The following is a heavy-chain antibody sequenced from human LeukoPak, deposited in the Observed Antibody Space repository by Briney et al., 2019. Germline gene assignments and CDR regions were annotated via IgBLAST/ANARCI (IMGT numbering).Heavy chain of an antibody. J-gene: IGHJ4*02. Sequence: GASVKVSCKASGYTFTGSYMHWVRQASGQGLEWMGRINPNSGGTSFAQKFRGRVTMTRDTSISTAYMELSRLRSDDTAVYYCARASYYYDSSGYPGYYFDYWGQGTLVTVSS. CDR3: ARASYYYDSSGYPGYYFDY. D-gene: IGHD3-22*01. CDR2: INPNSGGT. V-gene: IGHV1-2*02. CDR1: GYTFTGSY.